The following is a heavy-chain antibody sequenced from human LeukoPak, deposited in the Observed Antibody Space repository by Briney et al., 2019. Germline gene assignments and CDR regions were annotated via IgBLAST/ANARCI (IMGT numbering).Heavy chain of an antibody. J-gene: IGHJ4*02. CDR2: INLKTGDT. CDR1: GYTFTAYY. V-gene: IGHV1-2*02. Sequence: ASVKVSCKASGYTFTAYYMHWVRQAPGQGLEWMGWINLKTGDTNYVQKFQGRVIMTRDTSVSTAYMDLRSLRSDDTAVYFCARDGVAGDYWGQGTLVTVSS. D-gene: IGHD6-19*01. CDR3: ARDGVAGDY.